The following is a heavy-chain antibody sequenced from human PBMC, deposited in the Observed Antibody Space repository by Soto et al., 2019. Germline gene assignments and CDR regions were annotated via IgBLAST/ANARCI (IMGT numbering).Heavy chain of an antibody. CDR3: STRAYDTNGYYRFDP. J-gene: IGHJ5*01. V-gene: IGHV4-34*01. Sequence: PSETLSLTCALYRGSFSDHSWTYILQSPGKGLEWIGDINHSGRVNYSPSLKSRVTISLDTSKNQLSLTLSAVTAADTAMYYCSTRAYDTNGYYRFDPWGQGTLVTVS. CDR1: RGSFSDHS. CDR2: INHSGRV. D-gene: IGHD3-22*01.